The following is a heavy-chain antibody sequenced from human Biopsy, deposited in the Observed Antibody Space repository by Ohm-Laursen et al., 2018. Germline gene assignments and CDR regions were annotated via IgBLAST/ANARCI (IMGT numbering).Heavy chain of an antibody. CDR2: INHSGRT. Sequence: SLTCAVYGESFNGYFWSWIRQTPGKGLEWIGEINHSGRTNYNPSLKSRVTISVDTSKNQFSLKVRSVTAAGTAVYYCVRGVDYYDPYHYYALDVWGQGTTVTVSS. CDR3: VRGVDYYDPYHYYALDV. J-gene: IGHJ6*02. CDR1: GESFNGYF. D-gene: IGHD3-22*01. V-gene: IGHV4-34*01.